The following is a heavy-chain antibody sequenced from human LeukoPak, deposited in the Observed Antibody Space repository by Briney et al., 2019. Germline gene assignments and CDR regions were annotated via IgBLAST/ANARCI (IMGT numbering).Heavy chain of an antibody. CDR1: GFTFSTYA. D-gene: IGHD6-19*01. CDR2: ISGRGDRI. Sequence: GGSLRLSCAASGFTFSTYAMSWVRQAPGKGLEWVSGISGRGDRIYYADSVKGRFTISRDNSKNTLYLQMDGLRDGDTAVYYCAKDPYSTGLFQGYYFDYWGQGTLVTVSS. V-gene: IGHV3-23*01. CDR3: AKDPYSTGLFQGYYFDY. J-gene: IGHJ4*02.